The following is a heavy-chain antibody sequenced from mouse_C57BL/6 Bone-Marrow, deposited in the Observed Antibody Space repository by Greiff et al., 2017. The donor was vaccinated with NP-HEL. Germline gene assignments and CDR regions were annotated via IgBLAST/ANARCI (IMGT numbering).Heavy chain of an antibody. CDR2: IYPGDGDT. V-gene: IGHV1-80*01. CDR3: ARWETAQVYFDY. CDR1: GYAFSSYW. Sequence: QVQLKESGAELVKPGASVKISCKASGYAFSSYWMNWVKQRPGKGLEWIGQIYPGDGDTNYNGKFKGKATLTADKSSSTAYMQLSSLTSEDSAVYFCARWETAQVYFDYWGQGTTLTVSS. D-gene: IGHD3-2*02. J-gene: IGHJ2*01.